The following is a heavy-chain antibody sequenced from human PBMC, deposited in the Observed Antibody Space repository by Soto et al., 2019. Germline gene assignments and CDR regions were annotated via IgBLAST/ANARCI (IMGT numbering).Heavy chain of an antibody. CDR2: TYYRSKWYI. CDR1: GDSVSSNSAA. CDR3: ARYHLVGSGYYYYYGMDV. J-gene: IGHJ6*02. D-gene: IGHD2-15*01. Sequence: SQTLSLTCDISGDSVSSNSAAWNWIRQTPSRGLEWLGRTYYRSKWYINYAVSVKSRITVNPDTSKNQFSLQLNSVTPEDTAVYYCARYHLVGSGYYYYYGMDVWGQGTTVTVSS. V-gene: IGHV6-1*01.